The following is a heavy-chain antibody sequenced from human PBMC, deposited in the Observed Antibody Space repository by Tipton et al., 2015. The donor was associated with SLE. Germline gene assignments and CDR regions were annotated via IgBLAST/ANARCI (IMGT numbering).Heavy chain of an antibody. V-gene: IGHV4-59*11. CDR2: IYYSGST. D-gene: IGHD5-24*01. Sequence: TLSLTCTVSGGSISSHYWSWIRQPPGKGLEWIGYIYYSGSTNYNPSLKSRVTISVDTSKNQFSLKLSSVTAADTAVYYCARERVWGFDGYNDYWGQGTLVTVSS. CDR1: GGSISSHY. CDR3: ARERVWGFDGYNDY. J-gene: IGHJ4*02.